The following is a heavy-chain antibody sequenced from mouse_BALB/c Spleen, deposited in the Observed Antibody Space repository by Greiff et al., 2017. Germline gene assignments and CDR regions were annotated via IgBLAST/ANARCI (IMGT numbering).Heavy chain of an antibody. CDR1: GFSLTSYG. CDR3: ASYRYDVRYAMDY. V-gene: IGHV2-2*02. J-gene: IGHJ4*01. D-gene: IGHD2-14*01. Sequence: VQRVESGPGLVQPSQSLSITCTVSGFSLTSYGVHWVRQSPGKGLEWLGVIWSGGSTDYNAAFISRLSISKDNSKSQVFFKMNSLQANDTAMYYCASYRYDVRYAMDYWGQGTSVTVSS. CDR2: IWSGGST.